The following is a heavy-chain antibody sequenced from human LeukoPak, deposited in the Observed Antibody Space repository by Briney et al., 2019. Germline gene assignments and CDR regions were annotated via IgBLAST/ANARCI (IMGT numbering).Heavy chain of an antibody. J-gene: IGHJ4*02. CDR2: IYYSGST. V-gene: IGHV4-39*01. D-gene: IGHD3-3*01. CDR1: GGSISSSSYY. Sequence: SETLSLTCTVSGGSISSSSYYWGWIRQPPGKGLERVGSIYYSGSTYYNPSLQSRVTISVDTSKNQFSLKLSSVTAADTAVYYCARLDDFWSGYSTGEWYWDQGTLVTVSS. CDR3: ARLDDFWSGYSTGEWY.